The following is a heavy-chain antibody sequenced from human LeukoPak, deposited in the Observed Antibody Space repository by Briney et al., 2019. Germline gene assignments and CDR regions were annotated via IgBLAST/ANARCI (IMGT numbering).Heavy chain of an antibody. CDR2: INTNTGNP. CDR1: GYTFATYA. CDR3: ARGSYDFWNGPQFDY. V-gene: IGHV7-4-1*02. D-gene: IGHD3-3*01. J-gene: IGHJ4*02. Sequence: VASVKVSCKTSGYTFATYAMNWVRQAPGQGLEWMGWINTNTGNPTYAQGFTGRFVFSLDTSVSTTYLQISSLKAEDTAVYYCARGSYDFWNGPQFDYWGQGTLVTVSS.